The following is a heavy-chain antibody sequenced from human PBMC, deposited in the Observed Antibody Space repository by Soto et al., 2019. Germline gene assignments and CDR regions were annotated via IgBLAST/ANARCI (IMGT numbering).Heavy chain of an antibody. CDR1: GGTCGSYA. J-gene: IGHJ6*02. CDR3: ARAQGSSTSSDIYDYYYYGMDV. V-gene: IGHV1-69*01. D-gene: IGHD2-2*01. CDR2: IIPIPGTA. Sequence: QVQLVQSGAEVKKPGSSVKVSCNASGGTCGSYAISCVLQAPGPWLEWMGGIIPIPGTATYAQKFQGRVTTAADESTSTASMELSSLSSEDTAVYDAARAQGSSTSSDIYDYYYYGMDVWRQGTTVTVFS.